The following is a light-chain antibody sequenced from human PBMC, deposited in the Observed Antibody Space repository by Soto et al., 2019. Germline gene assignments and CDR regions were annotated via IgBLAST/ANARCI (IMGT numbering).Light chain of an antibody. CDR2: GPS. CDR3: QQFGSSPPRIT. CDR1: QSLLHSNGYNY. Sequence: DIVMTQSPLSLPVTPGEPASISCRSSQSLLHSNGYNYIAWYQQKPGQAPRLLIYGPSSRATGIPDRFSGSGSGTDFTLTISRLEPEDFAVYYCQQFGSSPPRITFGQGTRLEIK. V-gene: IGKV3-20*01. J-gene: IGKJ5*01.